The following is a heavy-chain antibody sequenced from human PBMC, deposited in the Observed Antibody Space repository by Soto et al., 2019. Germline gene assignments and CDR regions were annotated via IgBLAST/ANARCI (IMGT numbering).Heavy chain of an antibody. J-gene: IGHJ5*02. D-gene: IGHD3-22*01. CDR1: GDSIRSSNYY. Sequence: SETLSLTCTVSGDSIRSSNYYWGWIRQPPGKGLEWIANIYYSGITYCNPSLKSRVAISVDTSKNQFSLKLSSVTAADTAIYYCARSNSGYYKWFDPWGQGTLVT. CDR3: ARSNSGYYKWFDP. CDR2: IYYSGIT. V-gene: IGHV4-39*01.